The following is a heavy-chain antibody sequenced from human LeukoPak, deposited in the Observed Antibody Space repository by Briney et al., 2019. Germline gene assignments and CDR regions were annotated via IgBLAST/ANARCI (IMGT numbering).Heavy chain of an antibody. D-gene: IGHD3-3*01. CDR1: GFTFSSYG. CDR2: ISYDGSNK. J-gene: IGHJ4*02. V-gene: IGHV3-30*18. Sequence: PGRSLRLSCAASGFTFSSYGMHWVRQAPGKGLEWVAVISYDGSNKYYADSVKGRFTISRDNSKNTLYLQMNSLRAEDTAVYYCAKALRVAGGYFDYWGQGTLVTVSS. CDR3: AKALRVAGGYFDY.